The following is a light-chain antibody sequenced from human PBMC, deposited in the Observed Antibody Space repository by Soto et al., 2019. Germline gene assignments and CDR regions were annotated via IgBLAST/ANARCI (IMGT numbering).Light chain of an antibody. V-gene: IGLV4-60*02. Sequence: QAVVTQSSSASASLGSSVKLTCTLSSGHSSYIIAWHQQQPGKAPRYLMKLEGSGSYNKGSGVPDRFSGSSSGADRYLTISNLQFEDEADYYCETWYSNTQKWVFGGGTQLTVL. CDR2: LEGSGSY. CDR3: ETWYSNTQKWV. CDR1: SGHSSYI. J-gene: IGLJ3*02.